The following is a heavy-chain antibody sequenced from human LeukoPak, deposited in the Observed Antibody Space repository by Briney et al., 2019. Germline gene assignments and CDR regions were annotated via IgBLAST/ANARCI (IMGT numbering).Heavy chain of an antibody. Sequence: GGSLRLSCAASGFTFSNYWMPWVRQAPGKGLVWVSRIESDGSTRSYADSVKGRFTISRDNAKNTLYLQMNSLRAEDTAVYYCARALTYGDPQYYFDYWGQGTLVTVSS. J-gene: IGHJ4*02. D-gene: IGHD4-17*01. V-gene: IGHV3-74*01. CDR2: IESDGSTR. CDR3: ARALTYGDPQYYFDY. CDR1: GFTFSNYW.